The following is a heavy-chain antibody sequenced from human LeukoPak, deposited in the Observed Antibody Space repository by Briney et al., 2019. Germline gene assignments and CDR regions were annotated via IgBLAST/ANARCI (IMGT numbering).Heavy chain of an antibody. CDR3: AKGYYDSSGPSFDY. J-gene: IGHJ4*02. CDR1: GFTFSSYA. CDR2: ISGGGGST. V-gene: IGHV3-23*01. D-gene: IGHD3-22*01. Sequence: PGGSLRLSCAASGFTFSSYAMGWVRQAPGKGLQWVSAISGGGGSTYYADSVKGRFTISRDNSKNTLFLQMNSLRAEDTAVYYCAKGYYDSSGPSFDYWGQGTLVTVYS.